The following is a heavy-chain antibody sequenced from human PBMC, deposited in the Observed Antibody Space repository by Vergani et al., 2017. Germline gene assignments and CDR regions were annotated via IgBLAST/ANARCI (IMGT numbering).Heavy chain of an antibody. Sequence: EVQLVESGGGIVKPGGSLRLSCVASGFSFRNDWMNWVRRTPGKGLEWVGRIKSTFDRGTTDYAAAVKGRFTISRDDSKNTLFLQMNGLKTEDIGVYYCATDPRYCGDGSGYWLKNHRCYGMDDWGQGTMVTVSS. V-gene: IGHV3-15*07. J-gene: IGHJ6*02. CDR1: GFSFRNDW. CDR3: ATDPRYCGDGSGYWLKNHRCYGMDD. D-gene: IGHD2-21*01. CDR2: IKSTFDRGTT.